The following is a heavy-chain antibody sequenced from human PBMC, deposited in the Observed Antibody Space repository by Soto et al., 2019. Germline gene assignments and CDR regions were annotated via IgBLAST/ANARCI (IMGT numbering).Heavy chain of an antibody. CDR3: VRYCSTPLGNGVATRTFDY. V-gene: IGHV3-48*03. Sequence: EVQLVESGGALVQPGGSLRLSCAASRFTFSTYELNWVRQAPGKGLEWVSYISSSGNTVYYADSVKGRFTISRDNTRNSLYLQRNSQRDEDTALYYCVRYCSTPLGNGVATRTFDYWGQGTLVTVSS. J-gene: IGHJ4*02. CDR2: ISSSGNTV. D-gene: IGHD2-2*01. CDR1: RFTFSTYE.